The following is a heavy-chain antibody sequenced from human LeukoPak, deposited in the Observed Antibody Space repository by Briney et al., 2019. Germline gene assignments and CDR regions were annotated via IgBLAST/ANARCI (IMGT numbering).Heavy chain of an antibody. CDR3: ASQNWGGKNDAFDI. CDR1: GGSISSYY. D-gene: IGHD7-27*01. J-gene: IGHJ3*02. V-gene: IGHV4-4*07. CDR2: IYTSGST. Sequence: PSETLSLTCTVSGGSISSYYWSWIRQPAGKGLEWIGRIYTSGSTNYNPSLKSRVTMSVDTSKNQFSLKLSSVTAADTAVYYCASQNWGGKNDAFDIWGQGTTVTVSS.